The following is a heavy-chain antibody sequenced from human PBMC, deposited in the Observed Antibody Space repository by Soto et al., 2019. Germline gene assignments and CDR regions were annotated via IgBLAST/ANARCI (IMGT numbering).Heavy chain of an antibody. D-gene: IGHD5-12*01. Sequence: QVQLVQSGAEVKKPGSSVKVSCKASGVTFSRHDMRWVRQAPGQGLEWMGGIIPIFGTPQYAERLQDRVTITGDESTSTAYMKLSSLTSEDTAVYYCATNEGRDGYSFDYWGQGTLVTVSS. CDR1: GVTFSRHD. V-gene: IGHV1-69*01. CDR3: ATNEGRDGYSFDY. J-gene: IGHJ4*02. CDR2: IIPIFGTP.